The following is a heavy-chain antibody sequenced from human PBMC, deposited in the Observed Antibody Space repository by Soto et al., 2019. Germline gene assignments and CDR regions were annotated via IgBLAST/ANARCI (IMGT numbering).Heavy chain of an antibody. Sequence: GASVKVSCKASGYTFTSYGISWVRQAPGQGLEWMGRIIPNLGIANYAQKFQGRVTITTDKSTSTAYMELSSLRSEDTAVYYCARGRTGDYYMDVWGKGTTVTVS. CDR3: ARGRTGDYYMDV. V-gene: IGHV1-69*04. CDR2: IIPNLGIA. CDR1: GYTFTSYG. D-gene: IGHD7-27*01. J-gene: IGHJ6*03.